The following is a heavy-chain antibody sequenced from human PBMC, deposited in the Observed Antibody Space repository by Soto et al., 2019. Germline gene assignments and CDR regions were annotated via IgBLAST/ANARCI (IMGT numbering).Heavy chain of an antibody. V-gene: IGHV1-3*01. Sequence: ASNEVSCKASGYTFTSYAMHWVRQAPGQRLEWMGWINAGNCNTKYSQKFQGRVTITRDTSATTAYIELSSLRSEDTAVYYCARGHCSSTSCYLQLGYYYYGMDVWGQGTTVTVSS. J-gene: IGHJ6*02. CDR2: INAGNCNT. D-gene: IGHD2-2*01. CDR1: GYTFTSYA. CDR3: ARGHCSSTSCYLQLGYYYYGMDV.